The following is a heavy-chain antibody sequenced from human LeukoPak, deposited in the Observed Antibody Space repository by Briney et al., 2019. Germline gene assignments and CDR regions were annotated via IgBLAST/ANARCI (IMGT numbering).Heavy chain of an antibody. Sequence: GGSLRLSCSASGFTVSSNYMSWLRQAPGKGLEWVSVIYSGGGTYYAGSVKGRFTISRDNSKNTLYLQMNSLRADDTAVYFCARAVPIGSGWDAFDVWGRGTVVTVSS. CDR3: ARAVPIGSGWDAFDV. CDR1: GFTVSSNY. D-gene: IGHD6-19*01. J-gene: IGHJ3*01. V-gene: IGHV3-53*01. CDR2: IYSGGGT.